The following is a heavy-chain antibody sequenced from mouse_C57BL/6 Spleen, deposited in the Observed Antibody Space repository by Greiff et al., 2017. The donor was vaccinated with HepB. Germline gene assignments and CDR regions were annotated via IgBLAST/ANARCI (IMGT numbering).Heavy chain of an antibody. V-gene: IGHV14-1*01. Sequence: EVQLQQSGAELVRPGASVKLSCTASGFNIKDYYMHWVKQRPEQGLEWIGRIDPEDGDTEYAPKFQGKATMTADTSSNTAYLQLSSLTSEDTAVYYWTITTVVATYFDYWGQGTTLTVSS. J-gene: IGHJ2*01. CDR2: IDPEDGDT. CDR1: GFNIKDYY. CDR3: TITTVVATYFDY. D-gene: IGHD1-1*01.